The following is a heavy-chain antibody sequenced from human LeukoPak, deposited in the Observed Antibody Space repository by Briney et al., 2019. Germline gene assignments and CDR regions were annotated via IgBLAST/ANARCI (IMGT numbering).Heavy chain of an antibody. CDR2: MNPNSGNT. V-gene: IGHV1-8*01. CDR1: GYTFTSYD. J-gene: IGHJ5*02. D-gene: IGHD2-2*01. Sequence: ASVKVSCKASGYTFTSYDINWVRQATGQGLEWMGWMNPNSGNTGYAQKFQGRVTMTRNTSISTAYMELSSLRSEDTAVYYCARGIVVVPAAISDWFDPWGQGTLVTVSS. CDR3: ARGIVVVPAAISDWFDP.